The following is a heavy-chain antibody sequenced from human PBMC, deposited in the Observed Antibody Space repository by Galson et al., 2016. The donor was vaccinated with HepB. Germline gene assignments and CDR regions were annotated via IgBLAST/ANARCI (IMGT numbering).Heavy chain of an antibody. J-gene: IGHJ3*02. Sequence: SLRLSCAASGFTLSTYAMSWVRQAPGKGLEWVSSSSGTGATTYYADSVKGRFTISRDNLRNTPYLQLDSLRAEDTALYYCTRDGYNHIAFDIWGRGTMVTVSS. CDR3: TRDGYNHIAFDI. V-gene: IGHV3-23*01. CDR2: SSGTGATT. CDR1: GFTLSTYA. D-gene: IGHD5-24*01.